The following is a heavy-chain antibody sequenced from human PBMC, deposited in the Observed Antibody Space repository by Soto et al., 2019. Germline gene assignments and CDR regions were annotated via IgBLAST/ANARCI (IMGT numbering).Heavy chain of an antibody. CDR2: IYSGGST. Sequence: GGSLRLSCAASGFTVSSIYMSWVRQAPGKGLEWVSVIYSGGSTYYADSVKGRFTISRDNSKNTLYLQMNSLRAEDTAVYYCARVIVRTSYYDSSGYYLNYWGQGTLVTVSS. J-gene: IGHJ4*02. V-gene: IGHV3-66*01. CDR1: GFTVSSIY. D-gene: IGHD3-22*01. CDR3: ARVIVRTSYYDSSGYYLNY.